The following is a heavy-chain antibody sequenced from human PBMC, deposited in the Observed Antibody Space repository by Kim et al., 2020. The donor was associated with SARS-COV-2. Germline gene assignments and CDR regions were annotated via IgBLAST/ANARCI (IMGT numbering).Heavy chain of an antibody. J-gene: IGHJ4*02. Sequence: GGSLRLSCAASGFSFSSYWMSWVRQAPGKGLVWVADIKQDGSEKYDVDSVRGRFTISRDNAKNSLYLQMNSLRAEDTAVYCCARDSGYTRHGSGGNFDYWGQGTLVTVSS. CDR3: ARDSGYTRHGSGGNFDY. CDR1: GFSFSSYW. D-gene: IGHD3-9*01. CDR2: IKQDGSEK. V-gene: IGHV3-7*01.